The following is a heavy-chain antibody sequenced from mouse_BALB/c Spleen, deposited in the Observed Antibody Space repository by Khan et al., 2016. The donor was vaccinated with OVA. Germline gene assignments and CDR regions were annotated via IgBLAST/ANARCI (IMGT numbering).Heavy chain of an antibody. V-gene: IGHV2-6-7*01. J-gene: IGHJ4*01. CDR1: GFSLNGYG. D-gene: IGHD2-10*01. CDR2: VWGDGST. Sequence: VELVESGPGLVAPSQSLSITCTVSGFSLNGYGVNWVRQPPGKGLEWLGMVWGDGSTDYNSALKFRLSISKDKSKSQVFLKMNSLQTDDTAMYYCARPYYYNYREAMDYWGQGTSVTVSA. CDR3: ARPYYYNYREAMDY.